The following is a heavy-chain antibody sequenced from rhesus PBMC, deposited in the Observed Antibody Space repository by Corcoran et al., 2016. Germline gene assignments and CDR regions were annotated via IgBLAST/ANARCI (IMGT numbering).Heavy chain of an antibody. CDR1: GGSISSSNW. J-gene: IGHJ4*01. CDR2: ISGSGEHT. Sequence: QVQLQESGPAVVKPSETLSLTCAVSGGSISSSNWWSWIRQSPGKGLEWIGGISGSGEHTKDNPSLKGRLTISIDTSKNQFSLKLSSDTAADTAVYYCASQIDYGGQGVLVTVSA. CDR3: ASQIDY. V-gene: IGHV4-93*02.